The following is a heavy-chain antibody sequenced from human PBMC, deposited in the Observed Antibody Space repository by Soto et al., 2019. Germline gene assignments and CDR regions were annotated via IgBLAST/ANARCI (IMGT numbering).Heavy chain of an antibody. Sequence: SVKVSCKASGGTFSSYAISWVRQAPGQGLEWMGGIIPIFGTANYAQKFQGRVTITADESTSTAYMELSSLRSEDTAVYYCARGVGYCSCTSCYAPEVYYYYGMDVWGQGTTVTVSS. D-gene: IGHD2-2*01. CDR3: ARGVGYCSCTSCYAPEVYYYYGMDV. V-gene: IGHV1-69*13. J-gene: IGHJ6*02. CDR2: IIPIFGTA. CDR1: GGTFSSYA.